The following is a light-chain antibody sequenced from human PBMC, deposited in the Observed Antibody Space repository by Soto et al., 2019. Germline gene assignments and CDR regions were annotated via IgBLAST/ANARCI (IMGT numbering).Light chain of an antibody. CDR3: QQRLT. CDR1: QSVSSY. J-gene: IGKJ1*01. CDR2: DAS. Sequence: EIVLTQSPGTLSLSTGERATLSCRASQSVSSYLAWYQQKPGQAPRLLIYDASNRATGIPARFSGSGSGTDFTLTISSLEPEDFAVYYCQQRLTFGQGTKV. V-gene: IGKV3-11*01.